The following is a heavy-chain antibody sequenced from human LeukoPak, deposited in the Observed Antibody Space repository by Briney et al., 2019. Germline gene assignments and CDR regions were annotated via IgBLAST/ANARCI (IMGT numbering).Heavy chain of an antibody. V-gene: IGHV4-39*01. D-gene: IGHD5-12*01. CDR3: ARWDIAFDY. CDR1: GGSISSSSYY. J-gene: IGHJ4*02. Sequence: SETLSLTCTVSGGSISSSSYYSGWIRQPPGKGLEWIGSIYCSGSTYYNPSLRSRVTISVDTSKNQFSLKLSSVTAADTAVYYCARWDIAFDYWGQGTLVTVSS. CDR2: IYCSGST.